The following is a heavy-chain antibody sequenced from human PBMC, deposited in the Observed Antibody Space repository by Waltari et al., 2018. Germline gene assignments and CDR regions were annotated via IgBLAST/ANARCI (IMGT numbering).Heavy chain of an antibody. CDR2: ISWDGGST. CDR3: AKGRPGIAVAGPFDY. J-gene: IGHJ4*02. V-gene: IGHV3-43*01. CDR1: GFTFDDYT. Sequence: EVQLVESGGVVVQPGGSLRLSCAASGFTFDDYTMHWVRQAPGKGLEWVSLISWDGGSTYYADSVKVRFTISRDNSKNSLYLQMNSLRTEDTALYYCAKGRPGIAVAGPFDYWGQGTLVTVSS. D-gene: IGHD6-19*01.